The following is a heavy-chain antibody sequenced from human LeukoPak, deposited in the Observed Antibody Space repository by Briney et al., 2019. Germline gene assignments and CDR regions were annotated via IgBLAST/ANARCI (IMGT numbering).Heavy chain of an antibody. CDR3: ARGDSSASNWFDP. V-gene: IGHV4-59*01. CDR1: GGSISSFY. Sequence: SETLSLTCTVSGGSISSFYWSWIRQPPGKGLEWIGYIYYSGSTNYNPSLKSRVTISVDTSKNQFSLKLSSVTAADTAVYYCARGDSSASNWFDPWGQGTLVTVSS. CDR2: IYYSGST. D-gene: IGHD3-22*01. J-gene: IGHJ5*02.